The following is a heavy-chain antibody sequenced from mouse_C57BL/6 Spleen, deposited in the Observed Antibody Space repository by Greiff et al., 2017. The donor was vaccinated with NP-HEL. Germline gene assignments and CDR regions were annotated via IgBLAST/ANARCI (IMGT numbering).Heavy chain of an antibody. D-gene: IGHD4-1*01. J-gene: IGHJ2*01. Sequence: VQLQQSGAELVKPGASVKLSCKASGYTFTSYWMQWVKQRPGQGLEWIGEIDPSDSYTHYNQKFKGKATLTVDTSSSTAYMQRSSLTSEDSAVYYCARWLSGTDYWGQGTTLTVSS. V-gene: IGHV1-50*01. CDR1: GYTFTSYW. CDR3: ARWLSGTDY. CDR2: IDPSDSYT.